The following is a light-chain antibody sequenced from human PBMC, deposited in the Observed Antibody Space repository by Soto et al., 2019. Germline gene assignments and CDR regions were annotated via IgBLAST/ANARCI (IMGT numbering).Light chain of an antibody. CDR1: QSLVNSDGRTF. CDR3: MQHTHWPHT. CDR2: DLS. Sequence: DVVLSQSPLSLPVTPGQPASISCRSSQSLVNSDGRTFINWFHQRPGQSPRRLVYDLSKRDAGVPGRVSGSGSGTEFALKIRRGEAGDVGVYYCMQHTHWPHTCGQGTKLEI. V-gene: IGKV2-30*01. J-gene: IGKJ2*01.